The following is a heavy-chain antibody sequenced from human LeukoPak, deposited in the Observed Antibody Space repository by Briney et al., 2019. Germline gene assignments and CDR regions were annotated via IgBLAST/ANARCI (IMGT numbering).Heavy chain of an antibody. CDR1: GGSISGYY. J-gene: IGHJ4*02. CDR2: IYYSGSP. CDR3: ARRSGVAVAGAFDY. V-gene: IGHV4-59*12. Sequence: SETLSLTCTVSGGSISGYYWSWIRQPPWKGLEWIGYIYYSGSPDYNPSLKSRVTISVDTSKNQFSLKLSSVTAADTAVYFCARRSGVAVAGAFDYWGQGTLVTVSS. D-gene: IGHD6-19*01.